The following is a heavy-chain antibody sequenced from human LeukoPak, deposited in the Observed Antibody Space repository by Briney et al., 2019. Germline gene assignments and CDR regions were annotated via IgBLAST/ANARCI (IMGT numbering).Heavy chain of an antibody. J-gene: IGHJ4*02. V-gene: IGHV3-23*01. Sequence: GGSLRLSCAASGFTFSNYAMRWVRQAPGKGLEWVSGISGSGDSTYYADSVKGRFTISRDNSKNTLYLQMNSLRAEDTAVYYCAKYSGSYYYFDYWGQGTLVTVSS. CDR1: GFTFSNYA. CDR2: ISGSGDST. D-gene: IGHD1-26*01. CDR3: AKYSGSYYYFDY.